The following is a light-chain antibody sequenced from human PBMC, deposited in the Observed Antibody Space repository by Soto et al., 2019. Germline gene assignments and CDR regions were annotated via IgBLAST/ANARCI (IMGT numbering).Light chain of an antibody. CDR2: GAS. J-gene: IGKJ4*01. Sequence: DIQMTQSPSSLSASVGDRVTITCRASQSIDTSLDWYQQKPGKAPKLLIYGASSLQSGVPLRFSGSGSGTDFTLTISSLQPEDFATYYCQQSYSIMPLTFGGGIKVEIK. CDR1: QSIDTS. V-gene: IGKV1-39*01. CDR3: QQSYSIMPLT.